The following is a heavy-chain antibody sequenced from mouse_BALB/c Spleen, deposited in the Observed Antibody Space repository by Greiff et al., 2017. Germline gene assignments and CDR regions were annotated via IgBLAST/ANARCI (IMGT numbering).Heavy chain of an antibody. CDR1: GYSITSDYA. V-gene: IGHV3-2*02. CDR2: ISYSGST. CDR3: ARAYGNYVGYFDY. Sequence: VQLKESGPGLVKPSQSLSLTCTVTGYSITSDYAWNWIRQFPGNKLEWMGYISYSGSTSYNPSLKSRISITRDTSKNQFFLQLNSVTTEDTATYYCARAYGNYVGYFDYWGQGTTLTVSS. J-gene: IGHJ2*01. D-gene: IGHD2-10*02.